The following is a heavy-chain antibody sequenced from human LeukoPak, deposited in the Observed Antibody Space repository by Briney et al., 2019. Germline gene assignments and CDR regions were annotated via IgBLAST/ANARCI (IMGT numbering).Heavy chain of an antibody. D-gene: IGHD2-8*01. CDR2: IREDGSQK. CDR1: GFTFSSSW. J-gene: IGHJ4*02. CDR3: ARGPTNGQAFDY. Sequence: GGSLRLSCAASGFTFSSSWMTWVRQVPGKGLEWVASIREDGSQKSSVDSVKGRFTISRDNAKTSLYLQMDSLRAEDTAVYWCARGPTNGQAFDYWGQGTLVSVSS. V-gene: IGHV3-7*01.